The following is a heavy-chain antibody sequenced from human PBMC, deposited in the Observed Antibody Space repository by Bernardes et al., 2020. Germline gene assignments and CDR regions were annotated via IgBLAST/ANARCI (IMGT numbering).Heavy chain of an antibody. Sequence: ASVKVSCKASGYTFTSYGISWVRQAPGQGLEWMGWISAYNGNTNYAQKLQGRVTMTTDTSTSTAYMELRSLRSDDTAVYYCARDFGAHDYSLAQVTDYWGQGTLVTVSS. CDR3: ARDFGAHDYSLAQVTDY. CDR2: ISAYNGNT. J-gene: IGHJ4*02. CDR1: GYTFTSYG. D-gene: IGHD3-10*01. V-gene: IGHV1-18*01.